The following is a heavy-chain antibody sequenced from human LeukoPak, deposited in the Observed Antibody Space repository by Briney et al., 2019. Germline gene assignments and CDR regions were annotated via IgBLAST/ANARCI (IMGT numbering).Heavy chain of an antibody. CDR2: ISWNSGSI. V-gene: IGHV3-9*03. CDR3: AKAHRDSSSWYYFDY. CDR1: GFTFSTYS. Sequence: GGSLRLSCAASGFTFSTYSMNWVRQAPGKGLEWVSGISWNSGSIGYADSVKGRFTISRDNAKNSLYLQMNSLRAEDMALYYCAKAHRDSSSWYYFDYWGQGTLVTVSS. J-gene: IGHJ4*02. D-gene: IGHD6-13*01.